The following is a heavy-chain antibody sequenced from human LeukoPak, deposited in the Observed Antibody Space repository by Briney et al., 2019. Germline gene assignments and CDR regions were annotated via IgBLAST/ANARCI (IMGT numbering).Heavy chain of an antibody. CDR2: ISGSGGST. V-gene: IGHV3-23*01. D-gene: IGHD4-11*01. CDR1: GFTFKNYA. Sequence: PGGSLRLSCAPSGFTFKNYAMTWIRRAPGKGLEWVSAISGSGGSTYYADSVKGRFTISRDNSKNMLYLQMNSLTAEDAAVYYCVKRNDYSRVPFDFWGQGTLVTVSS. CDR3: VKRNDYSRVPFDF. J-gene: IGHJ4*02.